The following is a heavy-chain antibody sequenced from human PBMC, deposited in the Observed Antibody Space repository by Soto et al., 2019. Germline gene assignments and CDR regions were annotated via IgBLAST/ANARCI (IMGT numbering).Heavy chain of an antibody. J-gene: IGHJ6*04. CDR2: IGESGTPT. CDR3: ARYIPGVRYYGMDV. CDR1: GFTFSSYA. Sequence: HPGGSLRLSCAASGFTFSSYAMKWVRQAPGKGLEWVSLIGESGTPTYYADSVKGRFTISRDNSGNTLFLEMYSLRAEDTAVYYCARYIPGVRYYGMDVWGKGTTVTVSS. V-gene: IGHV3-23*01. D-gene: IGHD2-2*01.